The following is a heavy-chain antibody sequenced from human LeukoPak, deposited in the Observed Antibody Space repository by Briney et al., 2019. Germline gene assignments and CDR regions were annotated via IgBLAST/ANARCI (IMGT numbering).Heavy chain of an antibody. CDR1: RFTFSNYG. Sequence: GGSLRLSCAASRFTFSNYGMSWLRQAPGKGLEWVSAISGGGGSTYYADSVKGRFTISRDNSKNTLYLQMNSLRAEDTALYYCARAGEVDATLVSQFDYWGQGTLVTVSS. CDR3: ARAGEVDATLVSQFDY. V-gene: IGHV3-23*01. J-gene: IGHJ4*02. D-gene: IGHD1-26*01. CDR2: ISGGGGST.